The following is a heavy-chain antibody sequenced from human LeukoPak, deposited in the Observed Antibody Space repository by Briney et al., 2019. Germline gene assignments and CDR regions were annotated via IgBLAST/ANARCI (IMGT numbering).Heavy chain of an antibody. CDR3: ARGGAARPDY. J-gene: IGHJ4*02. Sequence: GRSLRLSCAASGFTFSNYGMDWGRQAPGKGLEWISYISSSSSSIYYADSVKGRFTISRDNAKNSVFLQMNSLRAEDTAVYYCARGGAARPDYWGQGTLVTVSS. V-gene: IGHV3-48*01. CDR2: ISSSSSSI. CDR1: GFTFSNYG. D-gene: IGHD6-6*01.